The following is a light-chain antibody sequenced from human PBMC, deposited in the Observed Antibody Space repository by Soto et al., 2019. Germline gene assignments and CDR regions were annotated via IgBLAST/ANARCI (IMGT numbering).Light chain of an antibody. V-gene: IGKV3-20*01. J-gene: IGKJ4*01. CDR3: QQYGSSPLT. Sequence: EIVLTQSPGTLSVSPGERATLSCRASQSLRSSSLAWYQQRLGQAPRLLIYGASRRATGIPDRFSGSGSGTDCTLPTSRMEPEDFAVYYCQQYGSSPLTFGGGTKVEIK. CDR2: GAS. CDR1: QSLRSSS.